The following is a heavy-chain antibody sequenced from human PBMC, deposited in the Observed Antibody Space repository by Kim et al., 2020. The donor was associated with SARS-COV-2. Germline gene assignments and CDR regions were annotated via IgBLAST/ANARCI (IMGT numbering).Heavy chain of an antibody. CDR1: GFTFSTYW. V-gene: IGHV3-7*01. D-gene: IGHD2-15*01. CDR2: IKQDASEI. CDR3: ARVSAVAANDC. Sequence: GGSLRLSCIASGFTFSTYWMTWVRQAPGKGLEWVANIKQDASEIYYVDSVKGRFTISRDNAKNSLYLQMNSLRAEDTAIYYCARVSAVAANDCWGQGTLVTVSS. J-gene: IGHJ4*02.